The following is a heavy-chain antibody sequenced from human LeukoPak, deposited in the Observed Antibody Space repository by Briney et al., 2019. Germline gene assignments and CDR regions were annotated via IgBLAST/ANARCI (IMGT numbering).Heavy chain of an antibody. J-gene: IGHJ3*02. V-gene: IGHV3-9*01. CDR1: GFTFDDYA. Sequence: QPWGSLRLSCAASGFTFDDYAMHWVRQAPGKGLEWVSGISWNSGSIGYADSVKGRFTISRDNAKNSLYLQMNSLRAEDTALYYCAKGSSSHDAFDIWGQGTMVTVSS. D-gene: IGHD6-13*01. CDR2: ISWNSGSI. CDR3: AKGSSSHDAFDI.